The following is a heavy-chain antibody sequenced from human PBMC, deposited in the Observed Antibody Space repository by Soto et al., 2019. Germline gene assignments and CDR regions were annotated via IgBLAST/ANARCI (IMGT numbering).Heavy chain of an antibody. CDR3: APLSVSLSGPYGIHV. CDR2: MSYSGLT. D-gene: IGHD2-15*01. Sequence: SETLSLTCSVSGYSVTSSDYYWAWIRQPPGKGLEWIGSMSYSGLTYYNPSLKSRVTLSVDTSKNQFSVRLNSVTAADTAVYYCAPLSVSLSGPYGIHVWGQGTTVTVSS. V-gene: IGHV4-39*01. CDR1: GYSVTSSDYY. J-gene: IGHJ6*02.